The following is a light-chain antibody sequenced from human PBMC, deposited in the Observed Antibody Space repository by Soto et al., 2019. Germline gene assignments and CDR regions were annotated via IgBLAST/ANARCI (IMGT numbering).Light chain of an antibody. V-gene: IGLV2-23*01. J-gene: IGLJ1*01. CDR2: EGS. CDR1: SSDVGSYNP. Sequence: QSVLTQPASVSGSPGQSITISCTGTSSDVGSYNPVSWYQQHPGKAPKLMIYEGSKRPSGVSNRFSGSKSGNTASLTISGLQAEDEADYYCCSYAGSSSYVFGTGTNVTVL. CDR3: CSYAGSSSYV.